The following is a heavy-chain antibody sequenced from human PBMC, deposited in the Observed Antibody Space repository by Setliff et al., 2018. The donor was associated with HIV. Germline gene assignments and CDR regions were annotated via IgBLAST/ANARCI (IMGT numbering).Heavy chain of an antibody. D-gene: IGHD6-19*01. CDR3: ARGRKKTLAVSGTRYFDF. J-gene: IGHJ4*02. CDR2: NTHSGST. V-gene: IGHV4-34*01. Sequence: SETLSLTCAVYGGSFADFYGTFIRQSPGKGLEWIGENTHSGSTTYDPSLKSRITVSVDTSKNKLSLKLTSVTAADMGVYYCARGRKKTLAVSGTRYFDFWGQGTLVTVSS. CDR1: GGSFADFY.